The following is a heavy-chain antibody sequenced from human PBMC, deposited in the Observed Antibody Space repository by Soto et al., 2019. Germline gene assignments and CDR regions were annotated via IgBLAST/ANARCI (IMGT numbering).Heavy chain of an antibody. CDR3: ARPHCTGTRCDLYLYGFDV. CDR2: ISSDGSHQ. Sequence: QVQLVESGGGVVQPERSLRLSCAAAGSTFTHYAVHWVRQAPGKGLEWVAVISSDGSHQYYAESVRGRFTISRDNFKNAVSLQMNSLRPEDTAVYSSARPHCTGTRCDLYLYGFDVWGQGTTVTVSS. D-gene: IGHD2-8*02. CDR1: GSTFTHYA. J-gene: IGHJ6*02. V-gene: IGHV3-30*04.